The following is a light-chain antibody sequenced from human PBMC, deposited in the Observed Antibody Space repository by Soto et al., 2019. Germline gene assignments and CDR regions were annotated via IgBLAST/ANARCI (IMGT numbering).Light chain of an antibody. CDR2: DAS. Sequence: DIQMTQSPATLSASLGDRVTITCRASQTVSSWLAWYQQKPGQAPELLISDASTLKSGVPSSFSGSESVTVFTLTISSLQPDDFATYYCQQYYNHPTFGQGTKVEVK. V-gene: IGKV1-5*01. CDR3: QQYYNHPT. CDR1: QTVSSW. J-gene: IGKJ1*01.